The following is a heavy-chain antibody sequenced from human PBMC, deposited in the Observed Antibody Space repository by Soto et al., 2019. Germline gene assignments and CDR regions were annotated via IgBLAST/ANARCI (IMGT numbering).Heavy chain of an antibody. D-gene: IGHD2-2*01. V-gene: IGHV1-2*02. J-gene: IGHJ4*02. Sequence: QVQLVQSGAEVKKPGASVNVSCKASGYTFTGYYMHWVRQAPGQGLEWMGWINPNSGRTNNAQKFQGRVTKTRDTPISASYMELSRLRADATAVYYCASRPSVLGVPAVDYWGQGTLVTVSS. CDR2: INPNSGRT. CDR1: GYTFTGYY. CDR3: ASRPSVLGVPAVDY.